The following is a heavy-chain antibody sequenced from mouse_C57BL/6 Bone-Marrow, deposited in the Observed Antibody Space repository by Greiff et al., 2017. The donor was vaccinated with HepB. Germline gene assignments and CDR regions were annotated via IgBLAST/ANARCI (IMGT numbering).Heavy chain of an antibody. Sequence: QVLLQQSGAELVKPGASVTMSCKASGYTFTSYWITWVKQRPGQGLEWIGDIYPGSGSTNYNEKFKSKATLTVDTSSSTAYMQLSSLTSEDSAVYYCASGGYPYYAMDYWGQGTSVTVSS. J-gene: IGHJ4*01. D-gene: IGHD1-1*02. CDR1: GYTFTSYW. CDR3: ASGGYPYYAMDY. CDR2: IYPGSGST. V-gene: IGHV1-55*01.